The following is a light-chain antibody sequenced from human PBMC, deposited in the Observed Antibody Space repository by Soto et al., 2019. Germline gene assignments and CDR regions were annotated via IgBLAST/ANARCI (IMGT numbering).Light chain of an antibody. Sequence: DIVLTQSPGTLSLSPGEGATLSCRASQPVAKDYLAWYQQQPDQAPRLLIFGASSRATGIPDRFSGSGSGTDFTLTINRLEPEDFAVYYCQQYASAPRTFGGGTKVEIK. CDR3: QQYASAPRT. CDR1: QPVAKDY. CDR2: GAS. J-gene: IGKJ4*01. V-gene: IGKV3-20*01.